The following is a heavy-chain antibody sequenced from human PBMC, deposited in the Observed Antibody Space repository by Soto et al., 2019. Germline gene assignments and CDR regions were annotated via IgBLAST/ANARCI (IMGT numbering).Heavy chain of an antibody. CDR2: ISGSGGST. D-gene: IGHD6-19*01. CDR1: GFTFSNYA. CDR3: ASRNSGWYCDY. V-gene: IGHV3-23*01. J-gene: IGHJ4*02. Sequence: EVQLLESGGGLVQPGGSLRLSCAASGFTFSNYAMNWVRQAPGKGLEWVSVISGSGGSTYYADSVKGRFTISRDNSKNTLYVQMNSLRAEDTAVYYCASRNSGWYCDYWGQGTLVTVSS.